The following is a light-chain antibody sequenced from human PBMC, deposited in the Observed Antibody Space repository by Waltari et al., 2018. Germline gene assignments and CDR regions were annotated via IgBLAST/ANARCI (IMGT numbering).Light chain of an antibody. Sequence: SYELTQPPSVSVSPGQTARITCSGDALPKRYTYWYQQKSGQAPVLVIFEDSQRPSGIPERFSGSSSGTIATLSINGAQVEDEGDYYCYSADIGGHHRVFGGGTKLTIL. J-gene: IGLJ3*02. V-gene: IGLV3-10*01. CDR2: EDS. CDR3: YSADIGGHHRV. CDR1: ALPKRY.